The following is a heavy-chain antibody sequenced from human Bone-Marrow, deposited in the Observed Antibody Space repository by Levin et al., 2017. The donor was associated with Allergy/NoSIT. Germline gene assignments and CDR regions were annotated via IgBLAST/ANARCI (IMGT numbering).Heavy chain of an antibody. CDR2: ITNSGGVT. Sequence: GGSLRLSCAASGFTFTNYAMSWVRQAPGKGLEWVSAITNSGGVTYYADSVKGRFTISRDNSKNTLYLQINSLRAEDTALYYCAKGSGWYVYFDYWGQGTLVTVSS. V-gene: IGHV3-23*01. CDR3: AKGSGWYVYFDY. J-gene: IGHJ4*02. CDR1: GFTFTNYA. D-gene: IGHD6-19*01.